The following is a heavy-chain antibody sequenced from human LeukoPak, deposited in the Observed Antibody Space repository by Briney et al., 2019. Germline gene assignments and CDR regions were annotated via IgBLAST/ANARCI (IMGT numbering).Heavy chain of an antibody. CDR3: AKSGVRGQYYFDS. D-gene: IGHD1-26*01. V-gene: IGHV3-23*01. CDR2: LSGRTYNT. CDR1: GFTFSSYA. Sequence: GGSLRLSCAASGFTFSSYAIIWVRQAPGKGLEWVSALSGRTYNTYHADSGKGRFTISKDNSKNTVYLQMNSLRAEDTAVYYCAKSGVRGQYYFDSWGQGTLVTVSS. J-gene: IGHJ4*02.